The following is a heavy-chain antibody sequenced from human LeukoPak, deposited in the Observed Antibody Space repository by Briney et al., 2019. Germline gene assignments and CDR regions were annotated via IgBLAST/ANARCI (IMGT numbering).Heavy chain of an antibody. CDR3: ARGVVVPAAQAVADIKFYYYGMDV. CDR2: ISSSSSYI. Sequence: GGSLRLSCAASGFTFRSYSMNWVRQAPGKGLEWVSSISSSSSYIYYADSVKGRFTISRDNAKNSLYLQMNSLRAEDTAVYYCARGVVVPAAQAVADIKFYYYGMDVWGKGTTVTVSS. V-gene: IGHV3-21*01. J-gene: IGHJ6*04. CDR1: GFTFRSYS. D-gene: IGHD2-2*01.